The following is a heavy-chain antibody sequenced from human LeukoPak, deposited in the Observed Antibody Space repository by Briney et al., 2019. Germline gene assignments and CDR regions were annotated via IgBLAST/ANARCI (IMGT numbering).Heavy chain of an antibody. J-gene: IGHJ4*02. CDR3: ATDLAYYNDSGGYDTLFEY. V-gene: IGHV4-4*07. D-gene: IGHD3-22*01. CDR2: IYTSGST. Sequence: KASETLSLTCTVSGCSISSYYWSWVRQPAGKGLEWIGRIYTSGSTNYHPSLKSRVTISVDTSKNQFSLKLSSLTAAEPAVYYCATDLAYYNDSGGYDTLFEYWGQGTLVTVSS. CDR1: GCSISSYY.